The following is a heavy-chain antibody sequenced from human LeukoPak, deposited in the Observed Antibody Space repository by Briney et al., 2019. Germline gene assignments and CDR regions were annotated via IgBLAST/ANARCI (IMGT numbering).Heavy chain of an antibody. CDR1: GFSFSSYG. V-gene: IGHV3-30*18. Sequence: PGGSLRLSCAGSGFSFSSYGMHWVRQAPGKGLEWVAVISYDGSDKYYADSVKGRFTTSRDNSKSTLYLQMNSLRAEDTAVYYCAKDPRRYSRTGGYFDYWGQGTLVTVSS. D-gene: IGHD6-13*01. CDR2: ISYDGSDK. J-gene: IGHJ4*02. CDR3: AKDPRRYSRTGGYFDY.